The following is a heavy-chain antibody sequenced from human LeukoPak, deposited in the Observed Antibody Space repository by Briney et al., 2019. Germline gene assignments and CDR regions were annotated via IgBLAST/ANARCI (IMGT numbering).Heavy chain of an antibody. D-gene: IGHD3-9*01. CDR1: GFTFTRSA. CDR2: FSGGGDT. CDR3: AKEGLQYFDFDF. Sequence: GGSLRLSCAASGFTFTRSAMSWVRQAPGKGQEWVSAFSGGGDTYYADSVKGRFTISRDTPKNTLYLQMNSLRAEDTAIYFCAKEGLQYFDFDFWGQGTLVTASS. V-gene: IGHV3-23*01. J-gene: IGHJ4*02.